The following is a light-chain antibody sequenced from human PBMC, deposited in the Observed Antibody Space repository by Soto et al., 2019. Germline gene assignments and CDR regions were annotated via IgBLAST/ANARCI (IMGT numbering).Light chain of an antibody. J-gene: IGLJ2*01. CDR2: EVS. CDR1: SSDVGGYNY. CDR3: SSYTSSSTVV. V-gene: IGLV2-14*01. Sequence: QSVLIQPPSVSGSPGQSVTISCTGTSSDVGGYNYVSWYQQHPGKAPKLMIYEVSNRPSGVSNRFSGSKSGNTASLTISGLQAEDEADYYCSSYTSSSTVVFGGGTKVTVL.